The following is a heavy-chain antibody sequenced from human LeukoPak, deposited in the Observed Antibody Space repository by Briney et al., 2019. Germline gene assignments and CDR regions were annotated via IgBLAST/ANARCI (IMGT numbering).Heavy chain of an antibody. CDR1: GGSFSSYY. J-gene: IGHJ4*02. Sequence: SETLSLTCAVYGGSFSSYYWSWIRQPPGKGLEWIGYIYYSGSTDYNPSLKSRVTISIDTSKNQFSLKLTSVTPADTAVYYCARGRLAAAPYFDYWGQGTLVTVSS. V-gene: IGHV4-59*01. CDR3: ARGRLAAAPYFDY. CDR2: IYYSGST. D-gene: IGHD6-13*01.